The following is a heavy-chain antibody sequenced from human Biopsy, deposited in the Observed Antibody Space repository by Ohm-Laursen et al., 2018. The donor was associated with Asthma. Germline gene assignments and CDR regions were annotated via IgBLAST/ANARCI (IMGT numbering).Heavy chain of an antibody. J-gene: IGHJ4*02. CDR3: AKGEWELLEANFDY. V-gene: IGHV3-9*01. CDR2: ISWNSGSI. CDR1: GFTFDDYA. Sequence: SLRLSCAASGFTFDDYAMHWVRQAPGKGLEWVSGISWNSGSIGYADSVKGRFTISRDNAKNSLYLQMNSLRAEDTALYYCAKGEWELLEANFDYWGQGTLVTASS. D-gene: IGHD1-26*01.